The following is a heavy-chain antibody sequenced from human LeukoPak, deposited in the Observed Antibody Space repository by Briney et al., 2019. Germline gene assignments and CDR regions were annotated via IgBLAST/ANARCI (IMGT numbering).Heavy chain of an antibody. CDR1: GFTFSSYA. Sequence: GGSLRLSCAASGFTFSSYAMSWVRQAPGKGLEWVSSISGSGDSTYYADSVKGRFTISRDNSKNTLYLQMDSLRAEDTAVYYCAKAPTYQLPDPWGQGTLVTVSS. CDR3: AKAPTYQLPDP. D-gene: IGHD2-2*01. J-gene: IGHJ5*02. CDR2: ISGSGDST. V-gene: IGHV3-23*01.